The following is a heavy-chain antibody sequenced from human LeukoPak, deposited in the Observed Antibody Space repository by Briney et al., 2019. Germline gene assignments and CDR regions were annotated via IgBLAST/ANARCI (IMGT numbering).Heavy chain of an antibody. CDR1: GYSFTTYW. J-gene: IGHJ3*02. D-gene: IGHD2-21*02. CDR3: ARPTVSCGGDCRAAFDI. V-gene: IGHV5-51*01. Sequence: GESLKISCKGSGYSFTTYWIGWVRQVPGKGLEWVGIIYPADSTAKYSPSFQGQVTISADKSISTAYLQWSSLKASDTAMYYCARPTVSCGGDCRAAFDIWGQGTMVTVSS. CDR2: IYPADSTA.